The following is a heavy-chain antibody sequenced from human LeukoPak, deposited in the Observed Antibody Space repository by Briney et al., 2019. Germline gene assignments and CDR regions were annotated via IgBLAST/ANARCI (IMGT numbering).Heavy chain of an antibody. J-gene: IGHJ3*02. V-gene: IGHV3-7*01. D-gene: IGHD3-3*01. CDR2: IKQDGSEK. CDR3: ASGDFWSGYRGGAFDI. Sequence: GGSLRLSCAASGFTFSSYWMSWVRQAPGKGLEWVANIKQDGSEKYYVDSAKGRFTISRDNAKNSLYLQMNSLRAEDTAVYYCASGDFWSGYRGGAFDIWGQGTMVTVSS. CDR1: GFTFSSYW.